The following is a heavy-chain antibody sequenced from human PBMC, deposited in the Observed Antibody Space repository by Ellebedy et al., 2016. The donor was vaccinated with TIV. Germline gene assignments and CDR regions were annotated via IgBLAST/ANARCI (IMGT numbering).Heavy chain of an antibody. V-gene: IGHV3-11*01. CDR3: ARVIYYDSSGYPRPYFDY. J-gene: IGHJ4*02. CDR2: ISSSRSII. D-gene: IGHD3-22*01. CDR1: GFIFSDHH. Sequence: GGSLRLXXAVSGFIFSDHHMDWVRQAPGKGLEWVSYISSSRSIIYYADSVKGRFTISRDNAKNSLYLQMNSLRAEDTAVYYCARVIYYDSSGYPRPYFDYWGQGTLVTVSS.